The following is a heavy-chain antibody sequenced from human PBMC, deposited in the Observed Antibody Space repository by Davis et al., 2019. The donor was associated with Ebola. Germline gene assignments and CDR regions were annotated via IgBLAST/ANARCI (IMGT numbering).Heavy chain of an antibody. CDR3: ARESQQQLGSFDY. CDR1: GFTFSSYS. D-gene: IGHD6-13*01. V-gene: IGHV4-30-4*08. J-gene: IGHJ4*02. Sequence: LRLSCAASGFTFSSYSMNWVRQPPGKGLEWIGYIYYSGSTYYNPSLKSRVTISVDTSKNQFSLKLSSVTAADTAVYYCARESQQQLGSFDYWGQGTLVTVSS. CDR2: IYYSGST.